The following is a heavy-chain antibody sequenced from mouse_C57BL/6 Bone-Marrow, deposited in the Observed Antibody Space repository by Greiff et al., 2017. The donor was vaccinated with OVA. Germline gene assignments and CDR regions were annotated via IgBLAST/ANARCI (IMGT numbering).Heavy chain of an antibody. Sequence: EVQLQQSGAELVKPGASVKLSCTASGFNIKDYYMHWVKQRTEQGLEWIGRIDPEDGDTKYAPKFQGKATITADTSSNTAYLQLSSLTAEDTAVYYGAGGIYYGNWKYFDVWGTGTTVTVSS. CDR1: GFNIKDYY. V-gene: IGHV14-2*01. D-gene: IGHD2-1*01. J-gene: IGHJ1*03. CDR2: IDPEDGDT. CDR3: AGGIYYGNWKYFDV.